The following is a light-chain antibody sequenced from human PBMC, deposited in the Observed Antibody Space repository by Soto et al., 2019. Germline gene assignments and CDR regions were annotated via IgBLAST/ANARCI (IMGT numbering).Light chain of an antibody. CDR1: QGISSY. CDR3: QQLNSYPRT. V-gene: IGKV1-9*01. J-gene: IGKJ1*01. Sequence: DIQLTQSPSFLPASVEDRVTIPCRASQGISSYLAWYQQKPGEAPKLLIYAASTLQSGVPSRFSGSGSGTEFTLTISSLQPEDFATYYCQQLNSYPRTFGQGTKVEIK. CDR2: AAS.